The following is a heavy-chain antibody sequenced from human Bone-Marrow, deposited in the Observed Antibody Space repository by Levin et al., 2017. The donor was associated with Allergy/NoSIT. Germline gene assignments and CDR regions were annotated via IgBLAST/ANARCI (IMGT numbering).Heavy chain of an antibody. Sequence: GSLRLSCTVSGGSISSSSYYWGWIRQPPGKGLEWNGSIYYSGSTYYNPSLKSRVTISVDTSKNQFSLKLSSVTAADTAVYYCASSPRDYGGVFDYWGQGTLVTVSS. CDR2: IYYSGST. CDR1: GGSISSSSYY. J-gene: IGHJ4*02. D-gene: IGHD4-17*01. V-gene: IGHV4-39*01. CDR3: ASSPRDYGGVFDY.